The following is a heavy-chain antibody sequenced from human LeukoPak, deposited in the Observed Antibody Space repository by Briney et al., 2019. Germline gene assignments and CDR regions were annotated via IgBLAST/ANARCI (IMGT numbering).Heavy chain of an antibody. V-gene: IGHV4-4*07. D-gene: IGHD4-11*01. CDR3: ARGRAARMTRGLDWFDP. Sequence: SETLSLTCTVSGGSISSYYRSWIRQPAGKGLEWIGRIYTSGSTNYNPSLKSRVTMSVDTSKNQFSLKLSSVTAADTAVYYCARGRAARMTRGLDWFDPWGQGTLVTVSS. CDR1: GGSISSYY. CDR2: IYTSGST. J-gene: IGHJ5*02.